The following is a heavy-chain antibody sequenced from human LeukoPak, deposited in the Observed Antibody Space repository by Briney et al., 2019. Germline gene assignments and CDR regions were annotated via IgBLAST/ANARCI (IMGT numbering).Heavy chain of an antibody. CDR2: IWADGAP. Sequence: SQTLSLTCTVSGGSISSGDYYWSWIRQPPGKGLEWIGRIWADGAPTYRPSLKSRVTISVDTSKNQFSLRLSSVIAADTAVYYCARGRDSRGYQFMGFDSWGQGTLVTVSS. D-gene: IGHD3-22*01. J-gene: IGHJ4*02. CDR1: GGSISSGDYY. CDR3: ARGRDSRGYQFMGFDS. V-gene: IGHV4-61*02.